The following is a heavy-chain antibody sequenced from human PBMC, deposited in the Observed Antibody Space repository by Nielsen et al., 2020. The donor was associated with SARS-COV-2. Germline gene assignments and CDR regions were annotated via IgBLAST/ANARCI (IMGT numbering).Heavy chain of an antibody. D-gene: IGHD4-17*01. V-gene: IGHV3-23*01. CDR1: GFTFSSYA. CDR2: ISGSGGST. Sequence: GGSLRLSCAASGFTFSSYAMSWVRQAPGKGLEWVSAISGSGGSTYYADSVKGRFTISRDNSKNTLYLQMNSLRAEDTAVYYCAKDLERYGDYVLRGVGDAFGIWGQGTMVTVSS. CDR3: AKDLERYGDYVLRGVGDAFGI. J-gene: IGHJ3*02.